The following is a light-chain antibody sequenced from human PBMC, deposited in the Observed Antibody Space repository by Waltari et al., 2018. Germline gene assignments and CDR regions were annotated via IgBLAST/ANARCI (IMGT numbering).Light chain of an antibody. CDR1: ISNIGADP. CDR2: NNN. CDR3: EAWDDSLGGPV. Sequence: QSVLTQPPSASGTPGQRVTISCSGSISNIGADPVNWYQQLPGTAPKLLIYNNNRLSTGAPDRFAGSTSGTSASLAISGLQSEDEAVYYCEAWDDSLGGPVFGGGTKLTVL. J-gene: IGLJ2*01. V-gene: IGLV1-44*01.